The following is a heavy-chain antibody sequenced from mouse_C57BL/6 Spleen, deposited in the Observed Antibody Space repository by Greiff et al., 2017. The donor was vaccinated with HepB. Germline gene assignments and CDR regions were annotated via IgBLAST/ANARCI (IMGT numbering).Heavy chain of an antibody. J-gene: IGHJ1*03. V-gene: IGHV1-64*01. Sequence: VQLQQPGAELVKPGASVKLSCKASGYTFTSYWMHWVKQRPGQGLEWIGMLHPNSGSTNYNEKFKSKATLTVDKYSSTAYMQLSSLTSEDSAVYYCARRSSSSYDWYFDVWGTGTTVTVSS. CDR1: GYTFTSYW. CDR2: LHPNSGST. CDR3: ARRSSSSYDWYFDV. D-gene: IGHD1-1*01.